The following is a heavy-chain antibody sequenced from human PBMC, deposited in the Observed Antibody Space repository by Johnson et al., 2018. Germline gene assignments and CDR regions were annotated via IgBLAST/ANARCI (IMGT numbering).Heavy chain of an antibody. J-gene: IGHJ6*02. CDR3: AREGDGGFLVVPMDV. CDR1: GFTFSSYG. V-gene: IGHV3-33*01. CDR2: IWYAGSNK. D-gene: IGHD3-10*01. Sequence: QVQLVESGGGVVQPGRSLRLSCAASGFTFSSYGMHWVRQGPGTGLEWGAVIWYAGSNKEYADSVQGRFTISRSNSKNTLYLQMTSLRAEDTGVYYCAREGDGGFLVVPMDVWGQGTTVTVSS.